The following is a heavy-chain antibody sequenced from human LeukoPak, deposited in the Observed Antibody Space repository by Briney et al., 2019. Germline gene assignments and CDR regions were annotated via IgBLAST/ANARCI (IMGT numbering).Heavy chain of an antibody. CDR2: INSIRTT. D-gene: IGHD1-20*01. V-gene: IGHV3-48*01. CDR3: ARGGNRNDPYFDY. J-gene: IGHJ4*02. CDR1: GFTFSPYS. Sequence: GGSLRLSCAASGFTFSPYSINWIRQAPGKGLEWVSYINSIRTTYYADSVAGRLTITRDNAKNSVYLQMNSLRVEDTAVYYCARGGNRNDPYFDYWGQGTLVTVSS.